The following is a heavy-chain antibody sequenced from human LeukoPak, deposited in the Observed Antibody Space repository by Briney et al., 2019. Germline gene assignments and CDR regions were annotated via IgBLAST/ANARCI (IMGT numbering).Heavy chain of an antibody. J-gene: IGHJ4*02. CDR3: ARDYYGSGNYYTRFDY. Sequence: GGSLRLSCAASGFTFSSYAVHWVRQAPGKGQEGVAVVSFNGNNKYYADSVKGRFTISRDNSKNTLYLQMNSLRAEDTAVYYCARDYYGSGNYYTRFDYWGQGTLVTVSS. CDR2: VSFNGNNK. CDR1: GFTFSSYA. V-gene: IGHV3-30*01. D-gene: IGHD3-10*01.